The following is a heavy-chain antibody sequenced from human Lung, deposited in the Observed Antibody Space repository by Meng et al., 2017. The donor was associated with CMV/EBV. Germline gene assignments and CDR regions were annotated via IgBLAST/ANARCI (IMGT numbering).Heavy chain of an antibody. CDR1: GFIFSDYY. V-gene: IGHV3-11*04. CDR2: ISSSGSIK. J-gene: IGHJ5*02. CDR3: ARDFSAVHNWFDA. D-gene: IGHD1-26*01. Sequence: ASGFIFSDYYMTGIRQDPGKGLEWVSYISSSGSIKKYADSVEGRFTISRDNAKKSLYLQMNSLRAEDTAFYYCARDFSAVHNWFDAWGQGTLVTVSS.